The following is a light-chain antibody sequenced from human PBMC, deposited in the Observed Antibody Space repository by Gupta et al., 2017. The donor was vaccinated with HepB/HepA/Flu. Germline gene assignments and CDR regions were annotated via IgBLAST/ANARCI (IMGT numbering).Light chain of an antibody. V-gene: IGKV3-15*01. CDR1: QSVSSN. J-gene: IGKJ2*01. CDR2: SAS. Sequence: EIVMTQSPATLSVSPGERVTLSCRASQSVSSNLAWYQQKPGQAPRLLIYSASTRASGIPARFSGSGSGTEFTLTISSLQSEDFAVYYCQQYNNWPPYTFGQGTXLEIQ. CDR3: QQYNNWPPYT.